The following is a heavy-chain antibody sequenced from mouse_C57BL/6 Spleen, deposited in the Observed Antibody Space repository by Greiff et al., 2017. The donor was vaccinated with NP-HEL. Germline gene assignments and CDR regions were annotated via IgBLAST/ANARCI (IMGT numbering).Heavy chain of an antibody. D-gene: IGHD3-2*02. Sequence: QVQLKESGPGLVAPSQSLSITCTVSGFSLTSYGVHWVRQPPGKGLEWLVVIWSDGSTTYNSALKSRLSISKDNSKSQVFLKMDSLQTDDTAMYYCARHPRDSSGYVDYAMDYWGQGTSVTVSS. V-gene: IGHV2-6-1*01. J-gene: IGHJ4*01. CDR1: GFSLTSYG. CDR3: ARHPRDSSGYVDYAMDY. CDR2: IWSDGST.